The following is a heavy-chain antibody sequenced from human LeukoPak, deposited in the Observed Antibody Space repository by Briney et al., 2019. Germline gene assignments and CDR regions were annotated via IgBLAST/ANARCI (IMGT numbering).Heavy chain of an antibody. CDR1: GFTFNTYG. CDR3: ARGWLWFGEPSDAFDI. J-gene: IGHJ3*02. CDR2: IYYDGSNR. V-gene: IGHV3-33*01. Sequence: GRSLRLSCAASGFTFNTYGMHWVRQAPGKGLEWLAVIYYDGSNRYYADSVKGRFTISRDNSKNTLYLQMNSLRAEDTAVYYCARGWLWFGEPSDAFDIWGQGTMVTVSS. D-gene: IGHD3-10*01.